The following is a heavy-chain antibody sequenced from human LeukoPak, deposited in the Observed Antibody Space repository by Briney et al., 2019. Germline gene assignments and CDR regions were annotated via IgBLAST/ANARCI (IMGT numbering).Heavy chain of an antibody. CDR3: ARAPMVRANVVDY. D-gene: IGHD4/OR15-4a*01. CDR1: GFTVSSNY. Sequence: PGGSLGLSCAASGFTVSSNYMSWVRQAPGKGLEWVSVIYSGGSTYHADSVKGRFSISRDNAKNTLYLQMNSLRAEDTAVYYCARAPMVRANVVDYWGQGTLVTVSS. CDR2: IYSGGST. J-gene: IGHJ4*02. V-gene: IGHV3-53*01.